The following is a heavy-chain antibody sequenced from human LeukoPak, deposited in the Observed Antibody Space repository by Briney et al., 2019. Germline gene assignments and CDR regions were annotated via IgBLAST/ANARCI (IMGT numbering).Heavy chain of an antibody. J-gene: IGHJ1*01. CDR1: GYTFTNYW. CDR3: ARHTGEGSHFQH. D-gene: IGHD3-16*01. V-gene: IGHV5-51*01. CDR2: IYPGDSDT. Sequence: GESLKISCKGSGYTFTNYWIGWVRQMPGKGLEWMGIIYPGDSDTRYSPSFRGQVIISADKSIRTAYLQWTSLKASDTAMYYCARHTGEGSHFQHWGQGSLVTVSS.